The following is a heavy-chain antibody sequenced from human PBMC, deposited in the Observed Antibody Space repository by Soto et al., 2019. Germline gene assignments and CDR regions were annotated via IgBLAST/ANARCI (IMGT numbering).Heavy chain of an antibody. Sequence: EVQLVESGGGLVQPGRSLRLSCAASGFTFDDYAMHWVRQAPGKGLEWVSGISWNSGSIGYADSVKGRFTISRDNAKNSLYLQMKSLRAEDTALYYCAKEQGSGWYPTTGVRAPSFDYWGQGTLVTVSS. V-gene: IGHV3-9*01. CDR2: ISWNSGSI. D-gene: IGHD6-19*01. J-gene: IGHJ4*02. CDR1: GFTFDDYA. CDR3: AKEQGSGWYPTTGVRAPSFDY.